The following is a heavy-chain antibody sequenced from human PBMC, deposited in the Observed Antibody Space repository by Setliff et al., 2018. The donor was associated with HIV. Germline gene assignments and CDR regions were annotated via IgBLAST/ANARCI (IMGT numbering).Heavy chain of an antibody. Sequence: SETLSLTCTVSGDSITSGGYFWSWIRQHPGKGLEWIGHIYYSGSTYYNPSLKSRVTISVDTSKNQFSLKLISVTAADTAVYYCASYYDFWGGYSFFDPWGQGTLVTVSS. CDR3: ASYYDFWGGYSFFDP. D-gene: IGHD3-3*01. CDR1: GDSITSGGYF. J-gene: IGHJ5*02. V-gene: IGHV4-31*03. CDR2: IYYSGST.